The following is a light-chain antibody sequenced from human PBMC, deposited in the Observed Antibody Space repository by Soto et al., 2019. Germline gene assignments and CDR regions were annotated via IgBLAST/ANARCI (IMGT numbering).Light chain of an antibody. CDR1: QSVSNNY. J-gene: IGKJ4*01. Sequence: ERATVSFRASQSVSNNYLAWYQQKPGQAPRLLIYGASTRATGIPDRFSGSGSVPDFTLTLSRSEASAFLLYRSPEFTSSSHTFSRGTKVDIK. CDR3: PEFTSSSHT. V-gene: IGKV3-20*01. CDR2: GAS.